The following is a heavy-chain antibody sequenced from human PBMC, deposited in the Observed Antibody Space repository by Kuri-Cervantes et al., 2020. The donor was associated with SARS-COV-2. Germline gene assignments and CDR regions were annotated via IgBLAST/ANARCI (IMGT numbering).Heavy chain of an antibody. Sequence: GSLRLPCAASGFTFSSYSMNWVRQAPGKGLEWVSSISSSSSYIYYSDSVKGRFTISRDNAKNSLYLQMNSLRAEDTAVYYCARSYCSSTSCQDYYYYYYMDVWGKGTTVTVSS. J-gene: IGHJ6*03. CDR2: ISSSSSYI. D-gene: IGHD2-2*01. CDR1: GFTFSSYS. CDR3: ARSYCSSTSCQDYYYYYYMDV. V-gene: IGHV3-21*01.